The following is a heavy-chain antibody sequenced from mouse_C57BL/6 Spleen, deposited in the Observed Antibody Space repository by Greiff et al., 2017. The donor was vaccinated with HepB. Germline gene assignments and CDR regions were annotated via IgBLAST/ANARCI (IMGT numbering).Heavy chain of an antibody. CDR2: IYPGDGDT. CDR1: GYAFSSSW. CDR3: ARKGALYYFDY. D-gene: IGHD6-1*01. Sequence: QVQLQQSGPELVKPGASVKISCKASGYAFSSSWMNWVNQRPGKGLEWIGRIYPGDGDTNYNGKFKGKATLTADKSSSTAYMQLSSLTSEDSAVYFCARKGALYYFDYWGQGTTLTVSS. J-gene: IGHJ2*01. V-gene: IGHV1-82*01.